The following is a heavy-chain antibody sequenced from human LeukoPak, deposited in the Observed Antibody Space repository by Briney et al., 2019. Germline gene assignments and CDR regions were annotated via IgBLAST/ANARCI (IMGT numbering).Heavy chain of an antibody. CDR2: LSGSGGGT. J-gene: IGHJ4*02. CDR1: GITLSNYG. Sequence: GGSLRLSCALSGITLSNYGMSWVRQAPRKGLEWVAGLSGSGGGTNYADSVQGRFTISRDNPKNTLYLQMNSLRAEDTAVYFCAKRGVVIRVFLVGFHKEAYYFDSRGQGALVTVSS. D-gene: IGHD3-10*01. CDR3: AKRGVVIRVFLVGFHKEAYYFDS. V-gene: IGHV3-23*01.